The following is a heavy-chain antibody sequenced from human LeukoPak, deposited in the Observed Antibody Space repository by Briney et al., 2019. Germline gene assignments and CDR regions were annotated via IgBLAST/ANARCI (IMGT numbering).Heavy chain of an antibody. CDR2: INHSGST. D-gene: IGHD1-1*01. V-gene: IGHV4-34*01. CDR3: ARGGTREQIYYFDY. J-gene: IGHJ4*02. CDR1: GFTFSSYE. Sequence: GSLRLSCAASGFTFSSYEMNWVRQAPGKGLEWIGEINHSGSTNYNPSLKSRVTISVDTSKNQFSLKLSSVTAADTAVYYCARGGTREQIYYFDYWGQGTLVTVPS.